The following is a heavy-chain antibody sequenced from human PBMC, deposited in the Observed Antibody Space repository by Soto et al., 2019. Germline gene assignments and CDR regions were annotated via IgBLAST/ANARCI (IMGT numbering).Heavy chain of an antibody. D-gene: IGHD3-3*01. CDR2: IFYNVNA. J-gene: IGHJ5*01. CDR3: AGRTSLASVEIFSGGFSGYNWVDP. CDR1: NGSISNPIYY. Sequence: QLQLQESGPGLVKPSETLSLTCSVSNGSISNPIYYWAWIRQPPGNGLEWIGSIFYNVNAYYNPSLKSRVTMSVDTSQNQFSLKLSSVTAADTAVYYCAGRTSLASVEIFSGGFSGYNWVDPWGPGTLVTVSS. V-gene: IGHV4-39*01.